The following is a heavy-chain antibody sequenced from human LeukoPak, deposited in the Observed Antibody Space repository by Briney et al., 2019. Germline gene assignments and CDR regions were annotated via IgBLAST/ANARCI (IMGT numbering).Heavy chain of an antibody. V-gene: IGHV3-7*01. D-gene: IGHD2-21*01. J-gene: IGHJ4*02. CDR1: GFPFIDHL. CDR2: IKDGGNEK. CDR3: ARALCIWGGDCHYFDY. Sequence: GGSIRLSCSASGFPFIDHLMSGVRQAPGKGLEGVDNIKDGGNEKYYVDSVKGRFTISRENAKNSLYLQIKSRRPEATAVYYCARALCIWGGDCHYFDYWGQGTLVTVS.